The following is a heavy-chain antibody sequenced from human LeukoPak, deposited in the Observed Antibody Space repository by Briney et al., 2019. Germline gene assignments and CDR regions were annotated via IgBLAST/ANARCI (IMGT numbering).Heavy chain of an antibody. V-gene: IGHV3-48*04. CDR3: ARDNWVDC. CDR2: IDTSSTAM. J-gene: IGHJ5*01. Sequence: GGSLRLSCAASGLTFSKYSMTWVRQAPGKGLEWVSFIDTSSTAMYYTDSVKGRFTISRDNAKNSLYLQMNSLKVEGTAIYYCARDNWVDCWGQGTLVTVSS. CDR1: GLTFSKYS.